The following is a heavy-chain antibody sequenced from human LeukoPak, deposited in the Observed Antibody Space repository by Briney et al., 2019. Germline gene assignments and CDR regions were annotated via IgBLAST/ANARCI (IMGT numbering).Heavy chain of an antibody. V-gene: IGHV3-33*01. CDR1: GFTFSNYG. D-gene: IGHD4-17*01. CDR3: ATSVRCVTTVVDY. J-gene: IGHJ4*02. Sequence: PGGSLRLSCAASGFTFSNYGMHWVRQAPGKGLEWVAVIWFDGSNKYYADSLKGRFIISRDNSKNTLYLQMNSLRAEDTAVYYCATSVRCVTTVVDYWGQGTLVTVSS. CDR2: IWFDGSNK.